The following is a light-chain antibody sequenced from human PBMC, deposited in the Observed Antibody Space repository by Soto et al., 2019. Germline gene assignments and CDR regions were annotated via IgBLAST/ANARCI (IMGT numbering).Light chain of an antibody. CDR2: DAS. Sequence: EIVLTQSPATLSLSPGERATLSCRASQRVSSYLAWYQQKPGQAPRLLIYDASNRATGIPARFSGSGSGTDFSLTISSLAPEDFAVYYCQQRSNWPTFGQGTKVEIK. V-gene: IGKV3-11*01. CDR1: QRVSSY. J-gene: IGKJ1*01. CDR3: QQRSNWPT.